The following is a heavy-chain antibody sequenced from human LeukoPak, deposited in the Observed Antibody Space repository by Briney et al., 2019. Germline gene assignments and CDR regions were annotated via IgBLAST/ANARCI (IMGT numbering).Heavy chain of an antibody. J-gene: IGHJ3*02. D-gene: IGHD5-12*01. CDR2: IYDSGTT. CDR1: GGSVSSVNYY. V-gene: IGHV4-39*01. Sequence: SETLSLTCTVSGGSVSSVNYYWDWIRQAPGKGLEWIGNIYDSGTTHYNPSLKSRVTISGDTSKNQFSLKLNSVTAADTAIYYCATHRRSGSGGSENAFEIWGQGTMVTVSS. CDR3: ATHRRSGSGGSENAFEI.